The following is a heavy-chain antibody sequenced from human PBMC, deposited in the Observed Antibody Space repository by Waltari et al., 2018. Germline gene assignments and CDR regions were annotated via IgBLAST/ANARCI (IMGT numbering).Heavy chain of an antibody. CDR1: GGSISSYY. J-gene: IGHJ3*01. V-gene: IGHV4-59*08. Sequence: QVQLQESGPGLVKPSETLSLTCTVSGGSISSYYWSWIRQPPGKGLEWIGYIYYSGSTNYNPSLKSRVTISVDTSKNQFSLKLSSVTAADTAVYYCARGPYSSGGPPFDPWGQGTMVTVSS. CDR2: IYYSGST. CDR3: ARGPYSSGGPPFDP. D-gene: IGHD6-19*01.